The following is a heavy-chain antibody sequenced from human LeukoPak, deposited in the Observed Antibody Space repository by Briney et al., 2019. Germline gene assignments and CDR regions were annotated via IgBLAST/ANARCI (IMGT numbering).Heavy chain of an antibody. CDR2: IHYSGST. CDR1: GGSIRGYY. Sequence: SETLFLTCTVSGGSIRGYYWSWIRQPPGKGLVWIGYIHYSGSTNFNPSLKSRVTMSVDTSKNQFSLKLSSVTAADTAVYYCARVSDSSSSLYYYYMDVWGKGTTVTVSS. V-gene: IGHV4-59*12. CDR3: ARVSDSSSSLYYYYMDV. D-gene: IGHD6-6*01. J-gene: IGHJ6*03.